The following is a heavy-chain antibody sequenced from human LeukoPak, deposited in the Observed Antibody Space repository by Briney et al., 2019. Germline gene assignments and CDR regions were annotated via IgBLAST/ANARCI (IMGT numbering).Heavy chain of an antibody. CDR3: ASSQNYDIFDY. J-gene: IGHJ4*02. Sequence: SETLSLTCTVSGGSISSYYWSWVRQPAGKGLEWIGRIYTSGNTNYNPSLKGRVTMTVDTSKNQFSLNLSSVTAADTAVYYCASSQNYDIFDYWGQGTLVTVSS. CDR1: GGSISSYY. CDR2: IYTSGNT. D-gene: IGHD3-9*01. V-gene: IGHV4-4*07.